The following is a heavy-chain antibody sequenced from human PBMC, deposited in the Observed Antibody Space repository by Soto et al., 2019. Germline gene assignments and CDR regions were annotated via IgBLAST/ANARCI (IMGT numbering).Heavy chain of an antibody. D-gene: IGHD6-13*01. CDR1: GGTFSSYA. Sequence: VQLVQSGAEVKKPGSSVKVSCKASGGTFSSYAISWVRQAPGQGLEWMGGIIPIFGTANYAQKFQGRVTFPADEPPSTADVGLSSMRSDHTAVYYCARGSHGWYSSPPPPPFDCWGQGTLVTVSS. CDR2: IIPIFGTA. J-gene: IGHJ4*02. V-gene: IGHV1-69*12. CDR3: ARGSHGWYSSPPPPPFDC.